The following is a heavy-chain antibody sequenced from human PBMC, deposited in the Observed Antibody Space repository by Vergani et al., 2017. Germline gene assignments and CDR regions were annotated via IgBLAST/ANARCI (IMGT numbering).Heavy chain of an antibody. CDR2: INSDGSST. Sequence: EVQLVESGGGLVQPGGSLRLSCAASGFTFSSYWMHWVRQAPGKGLVWVSRINSDGSSTSYADSVKGRFTISRDNAKNTLYLQMNSLRAEDTAVYYCAKDRRIAAAGTHYYGMDVWGQGTTVTVSS. J-gene: IGHJ6*02. D-gene: IGHD6-13*01. CDR1: GFTFSSYW. V-gene: IGHV3-74*01. CDR3: AKDRRIAAAGTHYYGMDV.